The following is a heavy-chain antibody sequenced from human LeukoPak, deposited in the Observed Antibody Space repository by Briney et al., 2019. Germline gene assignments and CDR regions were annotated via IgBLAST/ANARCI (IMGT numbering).Heavy chain of an antibody. J-gene: IGHJ5*02. V-gene: IGHV3-21*06. Sequence: GGSLRLSCAASGFTFSAYTMNWLRQAPGKGLEWVSAVSSNSAYIYYADSLRGRFTISRDNAKSLLYLQINSLRADDRAVYYCAREGGRRRASNFDWFDPWGQGTLVTVSS. CDR2: VSSNSAYI. CDR1: GFTFSAYT. D-gene: IGHD3-16*01. CDR3: AREGGRRRASNFDWFDP.